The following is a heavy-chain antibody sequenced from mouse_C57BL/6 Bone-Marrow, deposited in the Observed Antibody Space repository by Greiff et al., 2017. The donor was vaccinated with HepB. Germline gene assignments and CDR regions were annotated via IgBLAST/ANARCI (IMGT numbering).Heavy chain of an antibody. V-gene: IGHV1-64*01. J-gene: IGHJ2*01. Sequence: VQLQQPGAELVKPGASVKLSCKASGYTFTSYWMHWVKQRPGQGLEWIGMIHPNSGSTNYNEKFKSKATLTVDKSSSTAYMQLSSLTSEDSAVYYGAREGNYDYDEYYFDYWGQGTTLTVSS. CDR3: AREGNYDYDEYYFDY. CDR1: GYTFTSYW. CDR2: IHPNSGST. D-gene: IGHD2-4*01.